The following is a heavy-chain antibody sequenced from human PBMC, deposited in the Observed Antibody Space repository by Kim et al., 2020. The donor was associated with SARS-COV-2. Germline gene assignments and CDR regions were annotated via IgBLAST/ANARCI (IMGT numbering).Heavy chain of an antibody. D-gene: IGHD1-26*01. Sequence: GGSLRLSCAASGFIFRTYAMNWVRQAPGKGLEWISSISGNGVSAYYADPVKGRFTNSRDNFQNTVFLQMNRLRAEDTAIYLCAKERLEVGALDSWGQG. CDR3: AKERLEVGALDS. CDR2: ISGNGVSA. CDR1: GFIFRTYA. J-gene: IGHJ5*01. V-gene: IGHV3-23*01.